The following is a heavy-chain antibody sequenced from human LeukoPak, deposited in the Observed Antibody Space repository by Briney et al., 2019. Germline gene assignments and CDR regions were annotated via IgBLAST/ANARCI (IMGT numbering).Heavy chain of an antibody. D-gene: IGHD1-26*01. CDR1: RFTFSNYA. CDR2: ISGSVGST. Sequence: VGSLRLSSAASRFTFSNYAMNWGRQAPGRGLEWVSAISGSVGSTYYADSVKGRFTISRDNSKNTLYLQMNSLRAEDTAVYYCAKDLAGSGSYSFDYWGQGTLVTVSS. CDR3: AKDLAGSGSYSFDY. V-gene: IGHV3-23*01. J-gene: IGHJ4*02.